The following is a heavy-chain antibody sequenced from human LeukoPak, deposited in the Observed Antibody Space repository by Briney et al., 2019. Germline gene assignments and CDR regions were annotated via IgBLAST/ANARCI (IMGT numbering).Heavy chain of an antibody. CDR1: VGSINSGNW. V-gene: IGHV4-39*01. CDR2: IYYSGST. CDR3: VRGSTLRHYQY. Sequence: SETLSLTCAVSVGSINSGNWWSWVRQSPGKGLEWIGSIYYSGSTYYNPSLKSRVTVSVDTSKNQFSLNLSSVTAADTAVYYCVRGSTLRHYQYWGQGTLVTVSS. J-gene: IGHJ4*02. D-gene: IGHD3-16*01.